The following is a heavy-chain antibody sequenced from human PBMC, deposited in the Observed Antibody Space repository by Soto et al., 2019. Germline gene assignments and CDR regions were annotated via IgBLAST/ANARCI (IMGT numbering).Heavy chain of an antibody. J-gene: IGHJ3*02. V-gene: IGHV1-69*13. CDR1: GGTFSSYA. Sequence: SVKVSCKASGGTFSSYAISWVRQAPGQGLEWMGGIIPIFGTANYAQKFQGRVTITADESTSTAYMELSSLRSEDTAVYYCARDPDPDHANAFDIWGQGTMVTVSS. CDR3: ARDPDPDHANAFDI. CDR2: IIPIFGTA.